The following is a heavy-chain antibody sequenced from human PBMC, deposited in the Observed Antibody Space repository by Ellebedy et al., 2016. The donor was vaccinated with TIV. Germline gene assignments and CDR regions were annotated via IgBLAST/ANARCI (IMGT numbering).Heavy chain of an antibody. CDR2: IRSNSKNYAI. D-gene: IGHD3-10*01. J-gene: IGHJ3*01. CDR3: ARDYGSGSYGLDF. Sequence: GESLKISCAASGFIFSDSAIHWVRQASGKGLEWVGRIRSNSKNYAIAYAASVKGRFTISRDDSKSTAYLQMNSLKTEETAVYYCARDYGSGSYGLDFWGQGTMVTVSS. V-gene: IGHV3-73*01. CDR1: GFIFSDSA.